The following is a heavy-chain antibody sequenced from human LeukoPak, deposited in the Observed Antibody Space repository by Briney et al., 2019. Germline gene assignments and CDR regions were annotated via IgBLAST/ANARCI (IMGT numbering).Heavy chain of an antibody. CDR2: IKQDGSEN. J-gene: IGHJ4*02. Sequence: PGGSLRLPCAASGFTFSSYGMHWVRQAPGKGLEWVANIKQDGSENYYVDSARGRFTISRDNAKNSPYLQMNSLTAEDTAVYYCATDLGSSRPNFWGQGILVTVSS. D-gene: IGHD6-13*01. V-gene: IGHV3-7*01. CDR1: GFTFSSYG. CDR3: ATDLGSSRPNF.